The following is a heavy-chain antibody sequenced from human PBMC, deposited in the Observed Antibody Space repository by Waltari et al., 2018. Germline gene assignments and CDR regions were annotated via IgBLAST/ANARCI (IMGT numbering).Heavy chain of an antibody. D-gene: IGHD5-18*01. CDR2: INPSGST. J-gene: IGHJ6*03. Sequence: QVQLQQWGAGLSKPSETLSLTCAVYGGTFSNNYWSWIRQPPGKGLEWIGEINPSGSTNYNPSLKSRVTISGDTSKNQFSLELSSVSAADTAVYYCARLGHSSYYYYYMDVWGKGTTVTVSS. CDR3: ARLGHSSYYYYYMDV. V-gene: IGHV4-34*01. CDR1: GGTFSNNY.